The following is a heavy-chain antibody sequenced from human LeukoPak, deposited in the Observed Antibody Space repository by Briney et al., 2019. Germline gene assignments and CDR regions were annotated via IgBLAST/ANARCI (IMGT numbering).Heavy chain of an antibody. CDR3: VKGGHKLDIQTTHYYYGLDV. Sequence: GGSLRLSCVASGFTLSDHWMYWVRQGPSRGLAHVSRVESDASRTTYADSVKGRFTISRDDAKNTMYLQMNSLRVEDTAVYYCVKGGHKLDIQTTHYYYGLDVWGQGTTVAVS. V-gene: IGHV3-74*03. D-gene: IGHD5-12*01. CDR2: VESDASRT. CDR1: GFTLSDHW. J-gene: IGHJ6*02.